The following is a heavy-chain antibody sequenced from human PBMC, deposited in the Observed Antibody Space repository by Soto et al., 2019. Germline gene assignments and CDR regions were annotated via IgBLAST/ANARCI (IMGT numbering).Heavy chain of an antibody. CDR1: GYTFTSYG. J-gene: IGHJ4*02. Sequence: ASVKVSCKTSGYTFTSYGISWVRPAPGQGLEWMGWISAYNGNTNYAQKLQGRVTMTTDSSNNQFSLKLSSVTAADTAVYYCARDSRSGYYLDYWGQGTLVTVSS. CDR3: ARDSRSGYYLDY. CDR2: ISAYNGNT. V-gene: IGHV1-18*01. D-gene: IGHD3-22*01.